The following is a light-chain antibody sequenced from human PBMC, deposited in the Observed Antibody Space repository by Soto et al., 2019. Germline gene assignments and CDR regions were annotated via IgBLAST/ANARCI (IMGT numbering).Light chain of an antibody. J-gene: IGKJ1*01. CDR2: DAS. V-gene: IGKV1-5*01. Sequence: DIQMTQSPSTLSVLVGDRVTITCRASQSISNYLGWYQQKPGKAPNLLIYDASILESGVPSRFSGSGSGTEFSLTISSLQADDFATYYCQQYKSYTSWTFGQGTKVEI. CDR1: QSISNY. CDR3: QQYKSYTSWT.